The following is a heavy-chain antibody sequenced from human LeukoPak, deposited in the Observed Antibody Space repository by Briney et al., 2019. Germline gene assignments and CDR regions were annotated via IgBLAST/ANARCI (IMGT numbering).Heavy chain of an antibody. V-gene: IGHV1-2*02. CDR1: GYTFTDYY. Sequence: ASVTVSFMASGYTFTDYYMHGVRQAPGQGLDWMGWINPNSGGTNYPQKFQGRVTITRDTSISTAYMELSRLRSDDTAVYYCARIVVVPAATYFDYWGQGTLVTVSS. J-gene: IGHJ4*02. CDR2: INPNSGGT. D-gene: IGHD2-2*01. CDR3: ARIVVVPAATYFDY.